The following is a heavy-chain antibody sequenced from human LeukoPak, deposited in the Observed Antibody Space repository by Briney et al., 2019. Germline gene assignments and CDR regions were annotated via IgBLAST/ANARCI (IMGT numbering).Heavy chain of an antibody. D-gene: IGHD3-22*01. J-gene: IGHJ3*02. Sequence: GASVKVSCKASGYTFTSYYMHWVRQAPGQGLEWMGIINPSGGSTSYAQKFQGRVTMTRDMSTSTVYMELSSLRSEDTAVYYCASTMIVVRGGGVGAFDIWGQGTMVTVSS. CDR3: ASTMIVVRGGGVGAFDI. CDR1: GYTFTSYY. V-gene: IGHV1-46*01. CDR2: INPSGGST.